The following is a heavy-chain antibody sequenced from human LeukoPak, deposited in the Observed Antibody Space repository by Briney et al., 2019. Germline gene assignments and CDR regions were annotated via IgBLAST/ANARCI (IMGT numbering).Heavy chain of an antibody. CDR2: ISSSSSYI. CDR3: ATMPPSGAHNSLDH. D-gene: IGHD2-2*01. J-gene: IGHJ4*02. V-gene: IGHV3-21*01. Sequence: PGGSLRLSCAASGFTFNKYNMNWVRQAPGKGLEWVSSISSSSSYIYYADSVKGRFTISRDNAKNSPYLQMNSLGAEDTAVYYCATMPPSGAHNSLDHWGQGTLVTVSS. CDR1: GFTFNKYN.